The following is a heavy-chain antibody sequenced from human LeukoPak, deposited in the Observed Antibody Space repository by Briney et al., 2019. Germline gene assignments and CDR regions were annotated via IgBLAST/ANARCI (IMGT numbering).Heavy chain of an antibody. CDR2: IYHSGTT. V-gene: IGHV4-4*02. D-gene: IGHD2-21*01. CDR1: SGSISSSHW. J-gene: IGHJ4*02. CDR3: VIMMIVVADSAHYYDY. Sequence: PSETLSLTCAVSSGSISSSHWWSWVRQPPGKGLEWIGEIYHSGTTNYNPSLKSRVTTSFDKSKNQFSLNLSSVTAADTATYYCVIMMIVVADSAHYYDYWGQGTLVTVSS.